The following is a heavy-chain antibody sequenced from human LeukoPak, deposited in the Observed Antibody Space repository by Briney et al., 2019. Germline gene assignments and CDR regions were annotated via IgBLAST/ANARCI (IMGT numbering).Heavy chain of an antibody. CDR2: IYSTGST. CDR3: ARRVGDYDSSGYYDY. Sequence: SETLSLTCTVSGGSISSYYWSWIRQPPGKGLEWIGYIYSTGSTHYNPSLKSRATMSLDTSKNQFSLKLSSVTAADTAVYYCARRVGDYDSSGYYDYWGQGTLVTVSS. V-gene: IGHV4-4*09. D-gene: IGHD3-22*01. CDR1: GGSISSYY. J-gene: IGHJ4*02.